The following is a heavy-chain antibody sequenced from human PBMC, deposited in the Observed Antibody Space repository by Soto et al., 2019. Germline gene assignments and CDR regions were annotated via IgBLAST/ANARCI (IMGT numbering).Heavy chain of an antibody. CDR3: ARAEIRMIVVNYVMDV. D-gene: IGHD3-22*01. CDR1: GFTFSSYD. V-gene: IGHV3-13*01. CDR2: IGTAGDT. J-gene: IGHJ6*02. Sequence: GSLRLSCAASGFTFSSYDIHWVRQATGKGLEWVSAIGTAGDTYYPGSVKGRFTISRENAKNSLYLQMNSLRAEDTAVYYCARAEIRMIVVNYVMDVWGQGTTVTVSS.